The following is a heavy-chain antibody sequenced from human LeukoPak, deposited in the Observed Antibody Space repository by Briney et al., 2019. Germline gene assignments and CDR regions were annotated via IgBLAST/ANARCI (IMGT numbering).Heavy chain of an antibody. J-gene: IGHJ4*02. V-gene: IGHV1-58*01. D-gene: IGHD3-3*01. CDR1: GFTFTNSA. CDR2: IVVGSGNM. CDR3: AASLYYDFWSGGDY. Sequence: SVKVSCKASGFTFTNSAVHWVRQARGQHLEWIGWIVVGSGNMKYAQKFQERVTITRDMSTSTAYMELSSLRSEDTAVYYCAASLYYDFWSGGDYWGQGTLVTVSS.